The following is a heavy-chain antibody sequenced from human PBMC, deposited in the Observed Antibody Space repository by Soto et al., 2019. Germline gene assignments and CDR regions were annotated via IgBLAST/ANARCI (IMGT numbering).Heavy chain of an antibody. CDR1: GYSFTSYW. Sequence: GESLKISCKGSGYSFTSYWIGWVRQMPGKGLEWMGIIYPGDSDTRYSPSFQGQVTISADKSISTAYLQWSSLKASDTAMYYCARRYSGSTGLAAFDIWGQGTMVTVSS. V-gene: IGHV5-51*01. J-gene: IGHJ3*02. CDR3: ARRYSGSTGLAAFDI. CDR2: IYPGDSDT. D-gene: IGHD3-10*01.